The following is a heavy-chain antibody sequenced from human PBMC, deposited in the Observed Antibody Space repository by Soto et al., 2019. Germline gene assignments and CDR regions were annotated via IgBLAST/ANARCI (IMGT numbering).Heavy chain of an antibody. CDR3: AQGSGHYGLDV. CDR1: GYSFTSYW. D-gene: IGHD3-10*01. CDR2: IDPSDSYT. V-gene: IGHV5-10-1*01. J-gene: IGHJ6*02. Sequence: PGESLKISCKGSGYSFTSYWISWVRQMPGKGLEWMGRIDPSDSYTKYSPSFQGHVTISADKSISTAYLQWSSLRAEDTAVYYCAQGSGHYGLDVRGQGTTVTVSS.